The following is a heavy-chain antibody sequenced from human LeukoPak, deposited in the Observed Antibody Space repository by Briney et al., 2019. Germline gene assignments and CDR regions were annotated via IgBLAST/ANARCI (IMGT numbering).Heavy chain of an antibody. J-gene: IGHJ4*02. V-gene: IGHV3-74*01. Sequence: GGSLRLSCAASGFALTNYGMHWARQAPGKGLVWVSHINHDGSLRNYADSVQGRFTASRDIAKNTLYLHMNSLGAVDTATYYCARDVFSLGDSWGQGTLVTVSS. CDR1: GFALTNYG. CDR3: ARDVFSLGDS. CDR2: INHDGSLR. D-gene: IGHD5/OR15-5a*01.